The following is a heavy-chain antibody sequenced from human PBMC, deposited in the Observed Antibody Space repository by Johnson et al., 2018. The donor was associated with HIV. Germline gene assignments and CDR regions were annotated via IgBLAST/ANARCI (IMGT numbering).Heavy chain of an antibody. CDR1: GFTFSSYD. V-gene: IGHV3-13*01. D-gene: IGHD2-15*01. J-gene: IGHJ3*02. Sequence: VQLVESGGGVVQPGRSLRLSCAASGFTFSSYDIHWVRQATGKGLEWVSTIGTAGDTYYPGSVKGRFTVSREDAKNSLYLQMNSLRAGDTALYYCARAVCRGGRCYSHDAFDIWGQGTMVTVSS. CDR3: ARAVCRGGRCYSHDAFDI. CDR2: IGTAGDT.